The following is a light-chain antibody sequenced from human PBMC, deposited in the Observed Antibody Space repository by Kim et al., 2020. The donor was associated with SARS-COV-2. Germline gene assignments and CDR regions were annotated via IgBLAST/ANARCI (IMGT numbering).Light chain of an antibody. CDR2: YNN. V-gene: IGLV3-21*04. CDR1: NIRGKT. J-gene: IGLJ1*01. Sequence: GKTASISCGGDNIRGKTVHWYQQKSGQAPVLVIYYNNDRPSGIPERFSGSSSGNTATLTISRVEAGDEADYYCQVWDGSSDHPLYVFGTGTKVTVL. CDR3: QVWDGSSDHPLYV.